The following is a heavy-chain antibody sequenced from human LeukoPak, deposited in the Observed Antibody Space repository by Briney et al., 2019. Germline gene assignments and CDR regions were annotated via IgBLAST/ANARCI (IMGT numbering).Heavy chain of an antibody. J-gene: IGHJ4*02. D-gene: IGHD3-10*01. CDR1: GFTFSSDG. V-gene: IGHV3-7*01. CDR2: IKQDGREK. Sequence: GGSLRLSCAASGFTFSSDGRSWVRQAPGKGLEWVANIKQDGREKYYVDSVKGRFTISRNNAKNSLYLQMNSLRAEDTAVYYCARDNLYYYGSGSFLDYWGQGTLVTVSS. CDR3: ARDNLYYYGSGSFLDY.